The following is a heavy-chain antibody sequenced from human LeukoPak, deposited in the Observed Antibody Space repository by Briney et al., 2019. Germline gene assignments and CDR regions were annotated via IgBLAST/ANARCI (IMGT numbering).Heavy chain of an antibody. CDR3: ARRRHYGSGSKGWFDP. V-gene: IGHV1-8*01. Sequence: GASVKVSCKASGYTFTSYDINWVRQATGQGPEWMGWMNPNSGNTGYAQKFQGRVTMTRNTSISTAYMELSSLRSEDTAVYYCARRRHYGSGSKGWFDPWGQGTLVTVSS. J-gene: IGHJ5*02. CDR2: MNPNSGNT. CDR1: GYTFTSYD. D-gene: IGHD3-10*01.